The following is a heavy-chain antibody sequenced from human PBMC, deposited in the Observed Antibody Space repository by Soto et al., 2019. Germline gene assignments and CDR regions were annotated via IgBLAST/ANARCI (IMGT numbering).Heavy chain of an antibody. V-gene: IGHV4-59*01. CDR2: IYYSGST. J-gene: IGHJ6*02. Sequence: SETLSLTCTVSGGSISSYYWSWIRQPPGKGLEWIGYIYYSGSTNYNPSLKSRVTISVDTSKNQFSLKLSSVTAADTAVYYCARGFGPPTYYDFWSGPPYYGMDVWGQGPTVTVSS. D-gene: IGHD3-3*01. CDR3: ARGFGPPTYYDFWSGPPYYGMDV. CDR1: GGSISSYY.